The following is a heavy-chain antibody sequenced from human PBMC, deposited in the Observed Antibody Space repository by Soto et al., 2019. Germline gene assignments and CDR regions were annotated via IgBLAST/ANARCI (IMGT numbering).Heavy chain of an antibody. CDR3: ARLSTNYYDSSGYFDY. V-gene: IGHV4-59*01. CDR1: GGSISSYY. Sequence: SXTLSLNCTVSGGSISSYYWSWIRQPPVKGLAWIGYIYYSGSTNYNPSLKSRVTISVDTSKNQFSLKLSSVTAADTAVYYCARLSTNYYDSSGYFDYWGQGTLVTVSS. D-gene: IGHD3-22*01. J-gene: IGHJ4*02. CDR2: IYYSGST.